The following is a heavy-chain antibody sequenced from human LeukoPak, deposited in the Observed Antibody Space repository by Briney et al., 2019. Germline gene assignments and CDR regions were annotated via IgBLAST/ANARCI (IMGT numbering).Heavy chain of an antibody. V-gene: IGHV4-31*02. CDR2: IYYSGST. CDR3: ARELSVVPNYGMDV. CDR1: GFTFSSYA. D-gene: IGHD2-15*01. J-gene: IGHJ6*02. Sequence: LRLSCAASGFTFSSYAMSWIRQHPGKGLEWIGYIYYSGSTYYNPSLKSRVTISVDTSKNQFSLKLSSVTAADTAVYYCARELSVVPNYGMDVWGQGTTVTVSS.